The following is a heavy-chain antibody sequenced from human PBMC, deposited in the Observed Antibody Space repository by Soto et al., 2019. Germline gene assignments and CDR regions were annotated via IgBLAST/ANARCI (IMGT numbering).Heavy chain of an antibody. Sequence: QVQLVQSGAEVKKPGSSVKVSCKASGDTFNFYTINWVRQAPGLGLEWMGRFNPILSFSNSALKFQGRVTLPADKSPSTAYMVLSSLRSEDTAIYSCATTFGSGSRAFDYWGQGALVTVSS. D-gene: IGHD3-10*01. CDR2: FNPILSFS. J-gene: IGHJ4*02. V-gene: IGHV1-69*02. CDR3: ATTFGSGSRAFDY. CDR1: GDTFNFYT.